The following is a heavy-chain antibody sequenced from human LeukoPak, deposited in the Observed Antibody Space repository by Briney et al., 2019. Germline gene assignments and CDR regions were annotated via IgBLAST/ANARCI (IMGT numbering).Heavy chain of an antibody. Sequence: GGSLRLSCAASGFTFSSYEMNWVRQAPGKGLEWVSYISNSDSSIYYADSVKGRFTISRDNAKNSLYLQMNSLRAGDTAVYYCARSPTGTGWYYFDYWGQGTLVTVSS. CDR1: GFTFSSYE. CDR2: ISNSDSSI. CDR3: ARSPTGTGWYYFDY. D-gene: IGHD6-19*01. V-gene: IGHV3-48*03. J-gene: IGHJ4*02.